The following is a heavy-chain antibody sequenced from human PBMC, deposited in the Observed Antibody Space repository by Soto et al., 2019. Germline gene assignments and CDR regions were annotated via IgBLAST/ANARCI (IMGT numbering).Heavy chain of an antibody. CDR3: ARHTAAGAVYYYYGMDV. J-gene: IGHJ6*02. D-gene: IGHD6-25*01. CDR2: IYHSGST. V-gene: IGHV4-4*02. Sequence: SETLSLTCAVSGGSISSSNWWSWVRQPPGKGLEWIGEIYHSGSTNYNPSLKSRVTISVDKSKNQFSLKLSSVTAADTAVYYCARHTAAGAVYYYYGMDVWGQGTTVTVSS. CDR1: GGSISSSNW.